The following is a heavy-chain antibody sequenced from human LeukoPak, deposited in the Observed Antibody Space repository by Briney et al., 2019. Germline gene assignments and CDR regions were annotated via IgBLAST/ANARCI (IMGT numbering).Heavy chain of an antibody. Sequence: GGSLRLSCAASGFTFSSYGMHWVRQAPGKGLEWVAVVSSDGSIDYYADSLRGRFTVSRDNSKNTMFLQFNTLRPEDTAVYYCAREGMGTTFSAWFDPWGQGTLVTVSS. J-gene: IGHJ5*02. CDR2: VSSDGSID. V-gene: IGHV3-30*03. D-gene: IGHD1-7*01. CDR1: GFTFSSYG. CDR3: AREGMGTTFSAWFDP.